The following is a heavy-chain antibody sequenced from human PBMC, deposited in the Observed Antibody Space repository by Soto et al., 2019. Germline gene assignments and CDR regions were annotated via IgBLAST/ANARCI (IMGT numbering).Heavy chain of an antibody. J-gene: IGHJ4*02. Sequence: QAQVVQSGAEVRKPGSSVKLSCKASEGTFNSYAIVWVRQAPGQGLEWMGGIIPYYNTLNYAQKFQARVTTTADDSTNTVYMKLSSLRSDDTAVYFCASGASRWYPYFFDACAEGTLVTVS. V-gene: IGHV1-69*01. D-gene: IGHD6-13*01. CDR3: ASGASRWYPYFFDA. CDR1: EGTFNSYA. CDR2: IIPYYNTL.